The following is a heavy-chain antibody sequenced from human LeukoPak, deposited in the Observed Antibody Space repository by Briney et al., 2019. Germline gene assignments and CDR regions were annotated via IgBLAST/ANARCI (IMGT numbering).Heavy chain of an antibody. CDR2: INPNSGGT. V-gene: IGHV1-2*06. CDR3: ARDLRGFGLYDY. J-gene: IGHJ4*02. CDR1: GYTFTGYY. Sequence: ASVKVSCKASGYTFTGYYMHWVRQAPGQGLEWMGRINPNSGGTNYAQKFQGRVTMTRDTSISTAYMELSRLRSDDTAVYYCARDLRGFGLYDYWGQGTLVTVSS. D-gene: IGHD3-16*01.